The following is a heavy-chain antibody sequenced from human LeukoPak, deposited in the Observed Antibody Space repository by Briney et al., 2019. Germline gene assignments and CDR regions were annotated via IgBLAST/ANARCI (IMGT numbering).Heavy chain of an antibody. CDR3: ARGEGS. Sequence: PSETLSLTCAVSGGSLSSGSYSWNWIRQPPGKGLEWIGHIYHSGTTSYNPSLRSRVTISVDTSKNQFSLKLSSVTAADTAVYYCARGEGSWGQGTLVTVSS. CDR2: IYHSGTT. D-gene: IGHD1-26*01. CDR1: GGSLSSGSYS. J-gene: IGHJ5*02. V-gene: IGHV4-30-2*01.